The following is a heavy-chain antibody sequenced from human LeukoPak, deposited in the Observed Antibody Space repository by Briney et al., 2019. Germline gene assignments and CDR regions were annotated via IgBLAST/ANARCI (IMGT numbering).Heavy chain of an antibody. CDR2: IIPIFGTA. CDR1: GGPFRSYA. J-gene: IGHJ4*02. D-gene: IGHD3-3*01. Sequence: SVQVSCKASGGPFRSYAISWLRQTPGPGLEWMGRIIPIFGTANYAQKFQGRVTITTDESTSTAYMELSSLRSEDTAVYYCASPTSRDFWSGYYTEWGQGTLVSVSS. CDR3: ASPTSRDFWSGYYTE. V-gene: IGHV1-69*05.